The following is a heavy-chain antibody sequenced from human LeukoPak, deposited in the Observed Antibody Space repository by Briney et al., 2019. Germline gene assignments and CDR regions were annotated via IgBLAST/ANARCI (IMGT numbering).Heavy chain of an antibody. Sequence: GASVKVSCKASGGTFRNYVISWVRQAPGQGLEWMGGIIPIFGAANYGQSSQGRVTITADESTNTAYMELSSLRSDDTAVYYCARLELRVGYYFDYWGQGTLVTVSS. CDR2: IIPIFGAA. CDR3: ARLELRVGYYFDY. CDR1: GGTFRNYV. J-gene: IGHJ4*02. V-gene: IGHV1-69*13. D-gene: IGHD1-7*01.